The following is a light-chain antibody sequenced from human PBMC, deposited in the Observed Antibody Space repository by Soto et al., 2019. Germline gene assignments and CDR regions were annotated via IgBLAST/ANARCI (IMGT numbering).Light chain of an antibody. Sequence: NFMLTQTHSVSGSPGETVTITCTRSSGSIASNFVQWYQQRPGSAPRNVMYEDNYRPSGVPDRFSGSIDSSSNSASLTISGLTTEDEADYYCQSYDITYGVFGGGTQLTVL. CDR3: QSYDITYGV. J-gene: IGLJ7*01. V-gene: IGLV6-57*04. CDR1: SGSIASNF. CDR2: EDN.